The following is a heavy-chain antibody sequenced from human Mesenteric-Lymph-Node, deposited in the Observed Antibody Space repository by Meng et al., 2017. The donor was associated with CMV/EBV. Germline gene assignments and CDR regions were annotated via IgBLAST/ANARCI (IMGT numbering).Heavy chain of an antibody. CDR1: GFTFRSYG. CDR3: ARYDYSNYDYFDY. Sequence: GESLKISCAASGFTFRSYGMHWVRQAPGKGLEWVTFIRYDGSNKYYADSVKGRFTISRDNSKNTLYLQMNSLRAEDTAIYYCARYDYSNYDYFDYWGQGTLVTVSS. V-gene: IGHV3-30*02. J-gene: IGHJ4*02. CDR2: IRYDGSNK. D-gene: IGHD4-11*01.